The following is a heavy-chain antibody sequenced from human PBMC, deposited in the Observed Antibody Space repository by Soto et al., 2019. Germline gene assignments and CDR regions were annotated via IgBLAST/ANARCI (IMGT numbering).Heavy chain of an antibody. V-gene: IGHV1-8*01. CDR3: AALIVGATLYFDY. J-gene: IGHJ4*02. D-gene: IGHD1-26*01. CDR1: GYTFTSYD. CDR2: MNPNSGNT. Sequence: ASVKVSCKASGYTFTSYDINWVRQATGQGLEWMGWMNPNSGNTGYAQKFQGRVTMTRNTSISTAYMELSSLRSEDTAVYYCAALIVGATLYFDYWGQGTLVTVSS.